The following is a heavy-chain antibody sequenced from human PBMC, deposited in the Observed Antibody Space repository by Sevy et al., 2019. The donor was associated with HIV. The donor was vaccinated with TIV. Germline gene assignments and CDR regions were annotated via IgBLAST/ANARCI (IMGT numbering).Heavy chain of an antibody. D-gene: IGHD1-1*01. CDR1: GFSFSSNW. J-gene: IGHJ4*02. CDR3: ASGGTLFRY. CDR2: ISSDGSSL. V-gene: IGHV3-74*01. Sequence: GGSLRLSCAASGFSFSSNWMQWVRQAPGKGLVWVSRISSDGSSLNYADSVKGRFTISRDNAENTVYLQMNSLRAEDTAVYYCASGGTLFRYWGQGTLVTVSS.